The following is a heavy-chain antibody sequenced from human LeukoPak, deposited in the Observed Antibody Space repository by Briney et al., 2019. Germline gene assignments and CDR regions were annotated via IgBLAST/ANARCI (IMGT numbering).Heavy chain of an antibody. CDR1: GFTFSSYA. J-gene: IGHJ4*02. D-gene: IGHD3-10*01. CDR3: ARDMGSGEFDY. V-gene: IGHV3-30*04. CDR2: ISYDGSNK. Sequence: PGRSLRLSCAASGFTFSSYAMHWVRQAPGKGLEWVAVISYDGSNKYYADSVKGRFTISRDNSKNTLYLQMNSLRAEDTAVYYCARDMGSGEFDYWGQGTLVTVSS.